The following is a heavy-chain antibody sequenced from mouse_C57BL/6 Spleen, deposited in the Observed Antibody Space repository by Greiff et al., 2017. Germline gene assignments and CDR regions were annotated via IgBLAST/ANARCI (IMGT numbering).Heavy chain of an antibody. CDR2: IWRGGST. CDR3: AKTLNWDVGGFDY. CDR1: GFSLTSYG. J-gene: IGHJ2*01. Sequence: VQGVESGPGLVQPSQSLSITCTVSGFSLTSYGVHWVRQSPGKGLEWLGVIWRGGSTDYNAAFMSRLSITKDNSKSQVFFKMNSLQADDTAIYYCAKTLNWDVGGFDYWGQGTTLTVSS. D-gene: IGHD4-1*01. V-gene: IGHV2-5*01.